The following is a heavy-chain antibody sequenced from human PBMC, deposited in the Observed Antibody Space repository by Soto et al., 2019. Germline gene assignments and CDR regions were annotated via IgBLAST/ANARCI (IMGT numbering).Heavy chain of an antibody. V-gene: IGHV1-69*06. Sequence: QVVLLQSGAEVQEPGSSVRVSCQVSGSTFNNFVFSWVRQAPGHGPEWMGGIVVDSNTAEYSQRFQDRVTITADTSTDTLYMELGSLTFEDTAVYYCARAIKRWEVNYYFDFWGQGTLVTVSS. CDR2: IVVDSNTA. D-gene: IGHD1-26*01. CDR3: ARAIKRWEVNYYFDF. J-gene: IGHJ4*02. CDR1: GSTFNNFV.